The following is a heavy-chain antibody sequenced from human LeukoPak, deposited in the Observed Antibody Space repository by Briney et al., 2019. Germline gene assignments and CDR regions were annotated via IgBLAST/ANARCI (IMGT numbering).Heavy chain of an antibody. CDR2: IIPIFGTA. CDR3: ARDGGLRDGYNSN. D-gene: IGHD5-24*01. CDR1: GGTFTSYV. V-gene: IGHV1-69*05. Sequence: SVKVSCKASGGTFTSYVLSWVRQAPGQGLEWMGGIIPIFGTANYAQKFQGRVTMTTDMSTSTVYMERSSLRSEDTAVYYCARDGGLRDGYNSNWGQGTLVTVSS. J-gene: IGHJ4*02.